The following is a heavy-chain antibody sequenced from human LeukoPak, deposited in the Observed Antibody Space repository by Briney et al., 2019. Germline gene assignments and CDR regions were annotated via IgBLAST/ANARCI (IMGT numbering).Heavy chain of an antibody. J-gene: IGHJ3*02. Sequence: GSLRLSCAASGFTFSSYSMNWVRQAPGKGLEWVSSISSSSSYIYYADSVKGRFTISRDNAKNSLYLPRNSLRSEDTAVYYCTRDLVVCGGDCDPRWAHLFHDASDIWSQATMVTV. CDR3: TRDLVVCGGDCDPRWAHLFHDASDI. V-gene: IGHV3-21*01. CDR1: GFTFSSYS. CDR2: ISSSSSYI. D-gene: IGHD2-21*01.